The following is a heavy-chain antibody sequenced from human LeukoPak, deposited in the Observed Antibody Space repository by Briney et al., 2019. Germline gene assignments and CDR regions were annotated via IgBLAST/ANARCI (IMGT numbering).Heavy chain of an antibody. CDR2: IYSGGST. CDR1: GFTVSSNY. V-gene: IGHV3-53*01. D-gene: IGHD6-13*01. Sequence: GGSLRLSSAASGFTVSSNYMSWVRQAPGKGLEWVSVIYSGGSTYYADSVKGRFTISRDNSKNTLYLQMNSLRAEDTAVYYCARGRPQQQLDYWGQGTLVTVSS. CDR3: ARGRPQQQLDY. J-gene: IGHJ4*02.